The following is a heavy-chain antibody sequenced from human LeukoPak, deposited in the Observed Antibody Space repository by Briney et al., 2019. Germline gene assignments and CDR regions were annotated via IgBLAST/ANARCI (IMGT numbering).Heavy chain of an antibody. CDR2: IGSNGGST. J-gene: IGHJ5*02. V-gene: IGHV3-64*01. Sequence: GGSLRLSCATSGSTFSSYTMHWVRQAPGKGLEYVSAIGSNGGSTYYANSVKGRFTISRDNSKNTLFLQMGSLRAEDMAVYYCARESSALPGSYRNGWFDPWGQGTLVTVSS. D-gene: IGHD1-26*01. CDR3: ARESSALPGSYRNGWFDP. CDR1: GSTFSSYT.